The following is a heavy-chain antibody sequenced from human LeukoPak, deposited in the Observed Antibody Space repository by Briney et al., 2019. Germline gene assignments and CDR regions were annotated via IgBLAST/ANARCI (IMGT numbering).Heavy chain of an antibody. V-gene: IGHV1-24*01. Sequence: GASVKVSCKVSGYTLTELSMHWVRQAPGKGLEWMGGFDPEDGETIYAQKFQGRVTMTTDTSTSTAYMEVRSLRSDDTAVYYCARDIVEMATIPGDYWGQGTLVTVSS. D-gene: IGHD5-24*01. CDR2: FDPEDGET. J-gene: IGHJ4*02. CDR3: ARDIVEMATIPGDY. CDR1: GYTLTELS.